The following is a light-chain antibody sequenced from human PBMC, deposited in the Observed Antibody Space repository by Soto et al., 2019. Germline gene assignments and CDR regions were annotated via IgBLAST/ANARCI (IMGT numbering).Light chain of an antibody. CDR1: RNINNW. CDR2: DAS. V-gene: IGKV1-5*01. Sequence: DIQMTQSPSTLSASVGDRVTITCRASRNINNWLAWYQQKPGKAPKLLIYDASSLETGVPPRFSGSGSGTEFTLTISSLQPDDFATYYCQQYNRYFGQGTKLEIQ. J-gene: IGKJ2*01. CDR3: QQYNRY.